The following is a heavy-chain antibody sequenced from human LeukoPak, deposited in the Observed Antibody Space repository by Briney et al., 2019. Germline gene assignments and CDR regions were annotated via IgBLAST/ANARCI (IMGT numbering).Heavy chain of an antibody. CDR2: INHSGST. D-gene: IGHD3-10*01. V-gene: IGHV4-34*01. Sequence: SETLSLTCAVYGGSFSGYYWSWIRQPPGKGLEWIGEINHSGSTNYNPSLKSRVTISVDTSKNQFSLKLSSVTAADTAVYYCARLGLVDADYWGQGTLVTVSS. J-gene: IGHJ4*02. CDR3: ARLGLVDADY. CDR1: GGSFSGYY.